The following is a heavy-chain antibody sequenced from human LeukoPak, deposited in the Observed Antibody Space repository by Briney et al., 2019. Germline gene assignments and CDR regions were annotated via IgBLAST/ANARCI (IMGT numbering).Heavy chain of an antibody. CDR2: ISSSDSTI. CDR3: PREESWVALGH. Sequence: GVSLRLSCAASGFTFSSYEMNWVRRAPGKGLEWVSYISSSDSTIYYADSVKGRFTISRDNAKNSLYLQMNSLRSEDTAVYYCPREESWVALGHWGQGTLVTVSS. V-gene: IGHV3-48*03. J-gene: IGHJ4*02. D-gene: IGHD5-12*01. CDR1: GFTFSSYE.